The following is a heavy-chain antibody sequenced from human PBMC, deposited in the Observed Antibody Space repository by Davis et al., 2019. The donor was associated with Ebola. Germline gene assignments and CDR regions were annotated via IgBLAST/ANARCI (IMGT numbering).Heavy chain of an antibody. V-gene: IGHV1-24*01. D-gene: IGHD3-22*01. CDR1: GYTLTELS. J-gene: IGHJ6*03. Sequence: ASVKVSCKVSGYTLTELSMHWVRQAPGKGLEWMGGFDPEDGETIYAQKFQGRVTMTEDTSTDTAYMELSSLRSEDTAVYYCATGGTTYYYDSSGYYYYMDVWGKGTTVTVSS. CDR2: FDPEDGET. CDR3: ATGGTTYYYDSSGYYYYMDV.